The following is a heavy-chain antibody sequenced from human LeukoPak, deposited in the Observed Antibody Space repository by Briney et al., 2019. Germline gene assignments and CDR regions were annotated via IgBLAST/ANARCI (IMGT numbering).Heavy chain of an antibody. CDR2: ISAYNGNT. D-gene: IGHD6-13*01. CDR1: GYTFTSYT. J-gene: IGHJ4*02. Sequence: ASVKVSCKASGYTFTSYTINWVRQAPGQGLEWMGWISAYNGNTNYAQKLQGRVTMTTDTSTSTAYMELRSLRSDDTAVYYCARGGQSSSSWYPGDWGQGTLVTVSS. V-gene: IGHV1-18*01. CDR3: ARGGQSSSSWYPGD.